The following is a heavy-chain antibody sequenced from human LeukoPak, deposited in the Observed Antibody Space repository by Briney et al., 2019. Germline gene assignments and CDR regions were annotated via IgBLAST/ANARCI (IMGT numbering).Heavy chain of an antibody. CDR2: INPNSGGT. D-gene: IGHD2-15*01. V-gene: IGHV1-2*02. CDR1: GYNFTGSY. CDR3: AATLVAAPLNWFDP. Sequence: ASVKVSCKASGYNFTGSYMHWVRQAPGQGLEWMGWINPNSGGTNYALKFHGRVTMTRDTSISTVYMELSRLRSDDTAVYYCAATLVAAPLNWFDPWGQGTLVTVSS. J-gene: IGHJ5*02.